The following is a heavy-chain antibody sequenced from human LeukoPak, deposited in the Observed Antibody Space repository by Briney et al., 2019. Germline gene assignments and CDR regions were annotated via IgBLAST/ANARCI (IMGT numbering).Heavy chain of an antibody. J-gene: IGHJ4*02. CDR2: IRYDGSNK. V-gene: IGHV3-30*02. D-gene: IGHD4-17*01. Sequence: GGSLRLSCAASGFTFSSYGMHWVRQAPGKGLEWVAFIRYDGSNKYYADSVKGRFTISRDNSKNTLYLQMNSLRAEDTAVYYCARDLGDSVTTSYWGQGTLVTVSS. CDR1: GFTFSSYG. CDR3: ARDLGDSVTTSY.